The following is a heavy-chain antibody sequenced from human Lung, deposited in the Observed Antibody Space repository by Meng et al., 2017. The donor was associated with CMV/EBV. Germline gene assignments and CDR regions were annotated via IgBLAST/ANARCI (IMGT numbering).Heavy chain of an antibody. CDR1: SLTSSPVG. D-gene: IGHD1-1*01. CDR2: IYWDDDK. Sequence: SLTSSPVGVGWIRQPTGKALEWLAFIYWDDDKRYNPSLKNRLTITKDAPKNQEVLTMTNMDPADTGTYHCVHRKDYSGNWNGGSADFWGQGALVTV. CDR3: VHRKDYSGNWNGGSADF. V-gene: IGHV2-5*02. J-gene: IGHJ4*02.